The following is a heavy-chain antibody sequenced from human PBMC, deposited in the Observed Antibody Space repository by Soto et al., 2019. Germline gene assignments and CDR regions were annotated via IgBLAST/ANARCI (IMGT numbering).Heavy chain of an antibody. D-gene: IGHD3-22*01. V-gene: IGHV1-69*01. J-gene: IGHJ4*02. Sequence: QVQLVQSGAEVKKPGSSVKVSCTASGGTFSSYAISWVRQAPGQGLEWMGGIIPIFGTANYAQKFQGRVTITADESTSTAYMELSSLRSEDTAVYYCARDFGGYYYDSRGYYHFDYWGQGTLVTVSS. CDR2: IIPIFGTA. CDR3: ARDFGGYYYDSRGYYHFDY. CDR1: GGTFSSYA.